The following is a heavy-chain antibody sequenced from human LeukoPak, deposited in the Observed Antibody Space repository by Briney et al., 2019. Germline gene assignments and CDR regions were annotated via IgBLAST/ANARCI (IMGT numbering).Heavy chain of an antibody. D-gene: IGHD3-9*01. CDR3: ARIGDYDILTGYYNFDY. V-gene: IGHV2-70*11. J-gene: IGHJ4*02. CDR1: GFSLSTSGMC. CDR2: IDWDDDK. Sequence: QTLTLTCTFSGFSLSTSGMCVSWLRQPPGKALEWLARIDWDDDKYYSTSLKTRLTISKDTSKNHVVLTMTSMDPMDTATYYCARIGDYDILTGYYNFDYWGQGTLVTVSS.